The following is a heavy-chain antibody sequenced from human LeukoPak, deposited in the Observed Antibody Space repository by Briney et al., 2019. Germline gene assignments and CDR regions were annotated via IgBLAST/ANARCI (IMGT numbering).Heavy chain of an antibody. V-gene: IGHV3-23*01. D-gene: IGHD2-2*01. J-gene: IGHJ4*02. CDR3: AKGLIPAAIRVVDY. Sequence: GGSLRLSCAASGFTFSSYAMSWVRQAPGKGLEWVSAISASGGSTYYADSVKGRFTISRDNSQNTLYLQVNSLRAEDTAVYYCAKGLIPAAIRVVDYWGQGTLVTVSS. CDR2: ISASGGST. CDR1: GFTFSSYA.